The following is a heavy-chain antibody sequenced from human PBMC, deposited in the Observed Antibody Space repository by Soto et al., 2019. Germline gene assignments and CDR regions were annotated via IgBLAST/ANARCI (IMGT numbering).Heavy chain of an antibody. CDR1: GGSISSCSYY. V-gene: IGHV4-39*01. CDR3: ARTYYYGSGSFYDFDY. J-gene: IGHJ4*02. Sequence: PSETLSLTCTVSGGSISSCSYYWGWIRQPPGKGLEWIGSIYYSGSTYYNPSLKSRVTISVDTSKNQFSLKLSSVTAADTAVYYCARTYYYGSGSFYDFDYWGQGTLVTVSS. D-gene: IGHD3-10*01. CDR2: IYYSGST.